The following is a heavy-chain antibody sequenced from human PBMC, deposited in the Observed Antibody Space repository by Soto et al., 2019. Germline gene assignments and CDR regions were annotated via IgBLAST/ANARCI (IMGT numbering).Heavy chain of an antibody. D-gene: IGHD3-3*01. J-gene: IGHJ4*02. CDR2: ISGSGSST. Sequence: PAVSPRLSCSASRFTVLSYAMSWVRQAPGKGLEWVSVISGSGSSTYYADSVKGRFTISRDNSKKTLYVQMNSLRAEDTAVYYCAKMSDFWSGSPTYHFDYWGQGPQVTVSS. CDR3: AKMSDFWSGSPTYHFDY. CDR1: RFTVLSYA. V-gene: IGHV3-23*01.